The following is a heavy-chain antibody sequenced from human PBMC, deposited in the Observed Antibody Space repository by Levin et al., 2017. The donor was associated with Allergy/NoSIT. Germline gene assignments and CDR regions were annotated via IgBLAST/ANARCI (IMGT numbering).Heavy chain of an antibody. CDR1: GASISSYY. Sequence: SETLSLTCTVSGASISSYYWSWIRQPPGKGLEWIGYIYYSRSTNYNASLKSRVTISVDTSNNQFTLRLSPVTAADTAVYYCARMHYYGSDYYFDYWGQGTLVTVSS. D-gene: IGHD3-10*01. CDR2: IYYSRST. V-gene: IGHV4-59*01. J-gene: IGHJ4*02. CDR3: ARMHYYGSDYYFDY.